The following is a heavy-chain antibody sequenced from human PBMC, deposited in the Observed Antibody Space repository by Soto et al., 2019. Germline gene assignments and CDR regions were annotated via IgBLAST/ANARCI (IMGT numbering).Heavy chain of an antibody. CDR2: INQDVSET. CDR3: SRGGTTSSWYWRN. V-gene: IGHV3-7*04. CDR1: GFTLSNDW. Sequence: GGSLRLSCAASGFTLSNDWMTWVRQAPVRGLEWVANINQDVSETQYADSVRGRFTISRDNAKEFLYLQMNSLRDEDTAVYYCSRGGTTSSWYWRNWGQGILVTVSS. J-gene: IGHJ4*02. D-gene: IGHD6-13*01.